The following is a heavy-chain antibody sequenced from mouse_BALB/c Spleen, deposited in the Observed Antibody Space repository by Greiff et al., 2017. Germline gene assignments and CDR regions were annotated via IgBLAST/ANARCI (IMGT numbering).Heavy chain of an antibody. CDR3: ARDEGAGYYAMDY. CDR2: IWGDGST. CDR1: GFSLTGYG. Sequence: VKLEESGPGLVAPSQSLSITCTVSGFSLTGYGVNWVRQPPGKGLEWLGMIWGDGSTDYNSALKSRLSISKDNSKSQVFLKMNSLQTDDTARYYCARDEGAGYYAMDYWGQGTSVTVSS. V-gene: IGHV2-6-7*01. J-gene: IGHJ4*01.